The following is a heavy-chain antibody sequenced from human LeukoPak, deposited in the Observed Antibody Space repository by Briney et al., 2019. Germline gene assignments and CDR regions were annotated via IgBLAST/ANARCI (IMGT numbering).Heavy chain of an antibody. CDR3: AKQAVTTVADY. J-gene: IGHJ4*02. CDR1: GLTFSTYA. D-gene: IGHD4-17*01. V-gene: IGHV3-23*01. CDR2: IDSGGNT. Sequence: GGSLRLSCAASGLTFSTYAMSWVRQAPGKGLEWVSAIDSGGNTYSADSVKGRFTTSRDNSKNTLYLQMDSLRVEDTAVYYCAKQAVTTVADYWGQGTLVTVSS.